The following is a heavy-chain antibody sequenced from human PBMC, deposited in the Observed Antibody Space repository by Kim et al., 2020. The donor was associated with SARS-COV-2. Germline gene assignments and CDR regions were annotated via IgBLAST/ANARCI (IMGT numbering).Heavy chain of an antibody. D-gene: IGHD4-17*01. CDR3: ARAGPHGYGDYIPR. CDR2: IYYSGTS. Sequence: TLSLTCFVSGGSINTVGYYWSWIRQYPGKGLEWIGYIYYSGTSYYNPSLKSRATISVDTSKNHFSLKLSSVTAADTAVYYFARAGPHGYGDYIPRWGQGTLVTVSS. J-gene: IGHJ4*02. CDR1: GGSINTVGYY. V-gene: IGHV4-31*03.